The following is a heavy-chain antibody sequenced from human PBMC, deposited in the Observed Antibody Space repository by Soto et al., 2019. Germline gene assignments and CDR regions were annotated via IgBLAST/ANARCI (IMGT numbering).Heavy chain of an antibody. CDR3: ARGGHVVVVTAALDY. D-gene: IGHD2-21*02. Sequence: QVQLMQSGAEVKKPGASVKVSCKASGDTFTDYYIHWVRQAPGQGLEWMGTVNPSGGHTTYAQHVLGRVTMTRDPSTSTLYWELTSLTSDDTAVYYCARGGHVVVVTAALDYWGQGTLVTVSS. V-gene: IGHV1-46*01. J-gene: IGHJ4*02. CDR2: VNPSGGHT. CDR1: GDTFTDYY.